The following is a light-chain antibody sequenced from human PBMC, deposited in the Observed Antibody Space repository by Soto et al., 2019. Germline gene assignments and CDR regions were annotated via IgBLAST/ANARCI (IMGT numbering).Light chain of an antibody. V-gene: IGKV1-39*01. CDR3: QQTYSTPRT. CDR1: RSINIY. CDR2: SAS. J-gene: IGKJ1*01. Sequence: DIQMTQSASSLSASVRDRVTITCRASRSINIYANWYQQRPGKAPELLIYSASSLHTGVPSRFSGSGAGTDFTFTNNSLLPEDFAIYYCQQTYSTPRTFGQGTKVDIK.